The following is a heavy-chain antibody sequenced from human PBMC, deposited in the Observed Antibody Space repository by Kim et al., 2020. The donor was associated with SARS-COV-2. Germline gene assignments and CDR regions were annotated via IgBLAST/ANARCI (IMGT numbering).Heavy chain of an antibody. CDR1: GFTFSSYG. J-gene: IGHJ6*02. CDR3: AKEYCSSTSCSLYYYYGMDV. D-gene: IGHD2-2*01. V-gene: IGHV3-33*06. Sequence: GGSLRLSCAASGFTFSSYGMHWVRQAPGKGLEGVAVIWYDGSNKYYADSVKGRFTISRDNSKNTLYLQMNSLRAEDTAVYYCAKEYCSSTSCSLYYYYGMDVWGQGTTVTVSS. CDR2: IWYDGSNK.